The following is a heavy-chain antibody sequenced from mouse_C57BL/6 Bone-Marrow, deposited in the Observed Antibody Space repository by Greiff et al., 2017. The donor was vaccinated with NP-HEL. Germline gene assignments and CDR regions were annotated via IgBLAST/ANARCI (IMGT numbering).Heavy chain of an antibody. J-gene: IGHJ1*03. CDR2: IYPGSGST. D-gene: IGHD2-4*01. CDR1: GYTFTSYW. Sequence: QVQLQQSGAELVKPGASVKMSCKASGYTFTSYWITWVKQRPGQGLEWIGDIYPGSGSTNYNEKFKSKATLTVDTSSSTAYMQLSSLTSEDSAVYYCARNDYDVHWYFDVWGTGTTVTVSS. V-gene: IGHV1-55*01. CDR3: ARNDYDVHWYFDV.